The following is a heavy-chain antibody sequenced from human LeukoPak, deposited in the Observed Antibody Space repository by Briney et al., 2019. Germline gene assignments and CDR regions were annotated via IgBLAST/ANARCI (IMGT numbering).Heavy chain of an antibody. CDR1: GFTFTNFP. V-gene: IGHV1-58*02. CDR3: AADRGSDDAFDI. D-gene: IGHD6-25*01. J-gene: IGHJ3*02. CDR2: IVVGSGNT. Sequence: SVKVSCKASGFTFTNFPMQWVRQARGQRLEWIGWIVVGSGNTNYAQRFQERVTITRDMSTSTAYMELSSLRSEDTAVYYCAADRGSDDAFDIWGQGTVVTVSS.